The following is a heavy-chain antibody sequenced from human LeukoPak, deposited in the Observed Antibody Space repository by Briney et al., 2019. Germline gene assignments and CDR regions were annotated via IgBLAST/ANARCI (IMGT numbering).Heavy chain of an antibody. CDR3: ARDRESKWYPFLDC. V-gene: IGHV3-7*03. Sequence: GGSLRLSCSGSGFTFGTYWMSWVRQAPGKGLEWVANIKPDGGQKYYVDSVKGRFTISRDNAKNSLYLQMDNLRAEDTAVYFCARDRESKWYPFLDCWGQGTLVTVSS. D-gene: IGHD2-8*01. CDR2: IKPDGGQK. CDR1: GFTFGTYW. J-gene: IGHJ4*02.